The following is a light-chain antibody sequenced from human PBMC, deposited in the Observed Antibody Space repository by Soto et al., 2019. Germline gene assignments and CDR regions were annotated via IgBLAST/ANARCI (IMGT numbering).Light chain of an antibody. CDR1: QGINNF. V-gene: IGKV1-27*01. CDR2: TAS. CDR3: QRYNIAPWT. J-gene: IGKJ1*01. Sequence: DIQMTQSPSSLSASVGDRVTITCRASQGINNFLAWYQQKPGKLPKLLIYTASTLESGVPSRFSGSGSGTGFTLTITNLQPEDVATYYCQRYNIAPWTFGQGTKVEIK.